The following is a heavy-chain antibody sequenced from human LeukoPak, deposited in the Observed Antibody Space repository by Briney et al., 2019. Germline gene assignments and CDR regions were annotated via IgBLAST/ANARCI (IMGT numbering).Heavy chain of an antibody. CDR3: ARGRQQGGDFDY. CDR2: IYTSGST. Sequence: SETLSLTCTVSGGSISSYYWSWIRQPAGKGLEWIGRIYTSGSTNYNPSLKSRVTMSVDTAKNQFSLKLSSVTAADTAVYYCARGRQQGGDFDYWGQGTLVTVSS. J-gene: IGHJ4*02. V-gene: IGHV4-4*07. CDR1: GGSISSYY. D-gene: IGHD6-13*01.